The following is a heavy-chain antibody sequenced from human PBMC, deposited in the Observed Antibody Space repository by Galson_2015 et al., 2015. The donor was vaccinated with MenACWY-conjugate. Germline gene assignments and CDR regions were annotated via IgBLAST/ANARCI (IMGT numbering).Heavy chain of an antibody. V-gene: IGHV3-9*01. J-gene: IGHJ3*02. CDR1: GFTFDDYA. CDR3: AKDSQGGLGDAFDI. CDR2: ISWDRSSI. D-gene: IGHD3-16*01. Sequence: SLRLSCAASGFTFDDYAMHWVRRVPGEGLEWVSGISWDRSSIAYADSVKGRFTISRDNAKNSLYLQMNSLRTEDTALYYCAKDSQGGLGDAFDIWGQGTMVTVSS.